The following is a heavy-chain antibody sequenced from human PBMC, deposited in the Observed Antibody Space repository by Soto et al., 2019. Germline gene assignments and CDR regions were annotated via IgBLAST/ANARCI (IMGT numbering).Heavy chain of an antibody. J-gene: IGHJ4*02. V-gene: IGHV4-30-2*01. CDR1: GGSISSGDYS. CDR3: ARGHDSNDN. Sequence: QLQLQESGAGLVRPSQTLSLTCAVSGGSISSGDYSWSWIRQPPGKGLEWIGYIYHSGSTYYNPSLKSRVTISVDISKNQFSLQLTSVTAAVTAVYYCARGHDSNDNWGQGTLVTVSS. D-gene: IGHD3-22*01. CDR2: IYHSGST.